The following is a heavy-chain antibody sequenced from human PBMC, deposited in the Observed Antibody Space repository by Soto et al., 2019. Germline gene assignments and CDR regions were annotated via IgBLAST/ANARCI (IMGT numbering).Heavy chain of an antibody. V-gene: IGHV1-58*01. Sequence: QMQLVQSGPEVKKPGTSLKVSCKASGFTLSSSAVQWVRQARGQGLEWIGWIVVGSDNTNYAQKFQERVTITRDMSTSTVYMELSSLRSEDTATYFCAAAILGQPPYFYAMDVWGQGTPVTVSS. J-gene: IGHJ6*02. D-gene: IGHD1-26*01. CDR3: AAAILGQPPYFYAMDV. CDR1: GFTLSSSA. CDR2: IVVGSDNT.